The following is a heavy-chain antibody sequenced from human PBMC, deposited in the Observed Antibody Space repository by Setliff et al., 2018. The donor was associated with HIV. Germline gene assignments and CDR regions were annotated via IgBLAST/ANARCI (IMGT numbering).Heavy chain of an antibody. D-gene: IGHD5-18*01. V-gene: IGHV4-39*01. CDR1: GDSISRSRYY. J-gene: IGHJ4*02. CDR2: FYYSGST. Sequence: SETLSLTCVVSGDSISRSRYYWGWIRQPPGKGLEWIGSFYYSGSTSYNSSLKSRVTISGDTSKNQVSLRLSSVTAADTAVYYCARLGSSYGPGDYWGQGTLVTVSS. CDR3: ARLGSSYGPGDY.